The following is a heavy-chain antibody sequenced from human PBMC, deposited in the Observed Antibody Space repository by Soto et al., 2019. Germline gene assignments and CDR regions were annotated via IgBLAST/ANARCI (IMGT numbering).Heavy chain of an antibody. CDR2: IIPILGIA. Sequence: SVKVSCKASAGTFSSYTISWVRQAPGQGLQWMGRIIPILGIANYAQKFQGRVTTTADKSTSTAYMELSSLRSEDTAVYYCARGNCSSTSCYAGNYYYYGMDVWGQGTTVTVSS. V-gene: IGHV1-69*02. D-gene: IGHD2-2*01. CDR3: ARGNCSSTSCYAGNYYYYGMDV. J-gene: IGHJ6*02. CDR1: AGTFSSYT.